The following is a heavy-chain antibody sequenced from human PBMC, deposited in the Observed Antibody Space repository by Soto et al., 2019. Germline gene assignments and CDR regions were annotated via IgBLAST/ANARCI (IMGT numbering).Heavy chain of an antibody. CDR3: AKGKGSLTTNLDS. CDR2: ISGSGIST. J-gene: IGHJ4*02. CDR1: GFTFSSYA. V-gene: IGHV3-23*01. D-gene: IGHD4-17*01. Sequence: GGSLRLSCAASGFTFSSYAMSWVRQAPGKGLEWVSGISGSGISTYYADSVKGRFTISRDNTKNTLYLQVNSLRAEDTAVYYCAKGKGSLTTNLDSWGQGTLVTVSS.